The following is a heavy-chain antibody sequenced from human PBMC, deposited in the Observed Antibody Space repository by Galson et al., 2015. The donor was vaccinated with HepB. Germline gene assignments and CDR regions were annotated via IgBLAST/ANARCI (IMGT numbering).Heavy chain of an antibody. V-gene: IGHV4-59*01. CDR1: GGSISSYY. CDR3: ARRLGYCTNGVCYRYFDL. D-gene: IGHD2-8*01. CDR2: IYYSGST. Sequence: SETLSLTCTVSGGSISSYYWSWIRQPPGKGLEWIGYIYYSGSTNYNPSLKSRVTISVDTYKNQFSLKLSSVTAADTAVYYCARRLGYCTNGVCYRYFDLWGRGTLVTVSS. J-gene: IGHJ2*01.